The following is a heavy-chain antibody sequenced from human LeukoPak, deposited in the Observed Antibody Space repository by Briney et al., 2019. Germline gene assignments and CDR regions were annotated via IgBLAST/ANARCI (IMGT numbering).Heavy chain of an antibody. V-gene: IGHV4-59*01. CDR2: IYYSGST. Sequence: PSGTLSLTCTVSGGSISSYYWSWIRQPPGKGLEWIGYIYYSGSTNYNPSLKSRVTISVDTSKNQFSLKLSSVTAADTAVYYCARNSGYTYWYFDLWGRGTLVTVSS. CDR1: GGSISSYY. D-gene: IGHD3-22*01. CDR3: ARNSGYTYWYFDL. J-gene: IGHJ2*01.